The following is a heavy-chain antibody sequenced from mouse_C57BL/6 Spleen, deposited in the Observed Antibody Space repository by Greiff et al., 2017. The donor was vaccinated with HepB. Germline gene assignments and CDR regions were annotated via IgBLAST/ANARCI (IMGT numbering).Heavy chain of an antibody. Sequence: QVQLQQSGAELARPGASVKMSCKASGYTFTSYTMHWVKQRPGQGLEWIGYINPSSGYTKYNQKFKDKATLTADKSSSTAYMQLSSLTSEDSAVYYCARSPGGWWGTGNDYFDYWGQGTTLTVSS. V-gene: IGHV1-4*01. CDR1: GYTFTSYT. J-gene: IGHJ2*01. D-gene: IGHD4-1*01. CDR2: INPSSGYT. CDR3: ARSPGGWWGTGNDYFDY.